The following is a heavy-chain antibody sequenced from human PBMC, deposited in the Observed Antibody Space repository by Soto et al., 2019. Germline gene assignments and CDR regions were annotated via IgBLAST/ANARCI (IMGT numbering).Heavy chain of an antibody. J-gene: IGHJ4*02. D-gene: IGHD3-22*01. CDR1: CGSVSGYY. CDR2: INHSGST. Sequence: SETLSLTCAFYCGSVSGYYWSFVRHPLGKGLEWIGEINHSGSTNYNPSLKSRVTISVDTSKNQFSLKLSSVTAADTAVYYCARGRTYYYDSSGYYFWGQGTLVTVSS. CDR3: ARGRTYYYDSSGYYF. V-gene: IGHV4-34*01.